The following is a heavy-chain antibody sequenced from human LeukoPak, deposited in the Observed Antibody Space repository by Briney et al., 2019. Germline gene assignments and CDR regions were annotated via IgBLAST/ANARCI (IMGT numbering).Heavy chain of an antibody. CDR2: IYFSGST. Sequence: SETLSLTCTVSGGSIRSYYWSWIRQPPGKGLEWIGYIYFSGSTSYNPSLKSRVTISLDRSKNQFSLKLSSVAAADTAVYYCARSYDTNFDYWGQGTLVTVSS. V-gene: IGHV4-59*01. CDR3: ARSYDTNFDY. J-gene: IGHJ4*02. D-gene: IGHD3-3*01. CDR1: GGSIRSYY.